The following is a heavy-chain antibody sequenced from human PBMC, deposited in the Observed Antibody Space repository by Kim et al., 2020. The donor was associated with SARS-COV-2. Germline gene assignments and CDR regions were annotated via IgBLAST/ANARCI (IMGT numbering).Heavy chain of an antibody. Sequence: SETLSLTCTVSGGSISSYYWSWIRQPPGKGLEWVGYMHNNGNTNYNSSLKSRVTMSLDTSKNQFSLRLSAVTAADTAVFYCATMLVVPAAIEYYYSMDDWGKGTTVTVSS. V-gene: IGHV4-59*01. D-gene: IGHD2-2*02. CDR2: MHNNGNT. CDR3: ATMLVVPAAIEYYYSMDD. CDR1: GGSISSYY. J-gene: IGHJ6*03.